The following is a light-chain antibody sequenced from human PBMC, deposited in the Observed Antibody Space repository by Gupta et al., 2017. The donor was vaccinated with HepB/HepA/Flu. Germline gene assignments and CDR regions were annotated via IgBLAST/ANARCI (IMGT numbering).Light chain of an antibody. CDR1: QSIVYSDGISY. Sequence: GVMTQSPLSLPVTLGQTASISCRSSQSIVYSDGISYLNWYHQRQGPSPRRLSYKASNRNSGVPDSFSGGGSGTDFTLIISRVDAEDVGFYYYMQAKLWPFTFGQGTKVEIK. CDR3: MQAKLWPFT. J-gene: IGKJ2*01. CDR2: KAS. V-gene: IGKV2-30*01.